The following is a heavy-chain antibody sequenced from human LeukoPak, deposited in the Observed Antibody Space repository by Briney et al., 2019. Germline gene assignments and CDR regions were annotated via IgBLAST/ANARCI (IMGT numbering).Heavy chain of an antibody. V-gene: IGHV1-46*01. D-gene: IGHD3-10*01. CDR1: GYTFTSYY. Sequence: GASVKVSCKASGYTFTSYYMHWVRQAPGQGLEWMGIINPSGGSTSYAQKFQGRVTMTRDTSTSTVYMELSSLRSEDTAVYYCARDRGLVGVRSDYFDYWGQGTLVTVSS. CDR2: INPSGGST. J-gene: IGHJ4*02. CDR3: ARDRGLVGVRSDYFDY.